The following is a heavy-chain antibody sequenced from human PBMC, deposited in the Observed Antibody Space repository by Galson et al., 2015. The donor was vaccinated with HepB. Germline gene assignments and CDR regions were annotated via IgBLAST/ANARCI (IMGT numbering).Heavy chain of an antibody. Sequence: SLRLSCAASGFTFSNYAMSWVRQAPGKGLEWVSAISGSGGSIYYADSVKGRFTISRDNSKNTLFLQMNSLRADDTAVYFCAKEVQRVGEFDDAFDFWGQGTMVTVSS. CDR2: ISGSGGSI. V-gene: IGHV3-23*01. J-gene: IGHJ3*01. CDR3: AKEVQRVGEFDDAFDF. CDR1: GFTFSNYA. D-gene: IGHD3-16*01.